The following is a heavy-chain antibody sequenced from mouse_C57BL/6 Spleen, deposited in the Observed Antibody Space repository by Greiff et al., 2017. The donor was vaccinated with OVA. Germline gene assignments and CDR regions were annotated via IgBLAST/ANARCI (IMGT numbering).Heavy chain of an antibody. J-gene: IGHJ3*01. CDR2: IWSGGST. D-gene: IGHD1-1*01. CDR3: ARNHYYGSSPAWFAY. CDR1: GFSLTSYG. V-gene: IGHV2-2*01. Sequence: VKLMESGPGLVQPSQSLSITCTVSGFSLTSYGVHWVRQSPGKGLEWLGVIWSGGSTDYNAAFISRLSISKDNSKSQVFFKMNSLQADDTAIYYCARNHYYGSSPAWFAYWGQGTLVTVSA.